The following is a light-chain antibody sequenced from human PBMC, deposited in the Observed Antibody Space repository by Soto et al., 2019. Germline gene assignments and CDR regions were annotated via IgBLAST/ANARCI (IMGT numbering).Light chain of an antibody. J-gene: IGKJ1*01. CDR2: GAS. CDR1: QIVIRN. V-gene: IGKV3-15*01. CDR3: QHYNNWPPWT. Sequence: EIVMTQSPATLSVSPGERATLSCRASQIVIRNVAWYQEKPGQAPRRLIYGASTRATGIPARFSGSGSGTEFTLTISSLQSEDFAVYYCQHYNNWPPWTFGQGTKVDIK.